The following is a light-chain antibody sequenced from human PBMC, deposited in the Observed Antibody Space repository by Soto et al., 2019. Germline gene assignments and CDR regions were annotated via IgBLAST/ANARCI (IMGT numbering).Light chain of an antibody. CDR2: EAS. Sequence: QSALTQPASVSGSPGQSITISCTGTSSDVGSYNPVSWYQQHPGKAPKLMISEASKRPSGVSNRFSGSKSGNTASLTISGLQAEDEADYYCCSYAGGSTYVVFGGGTKVTVL. J-gene: IGLJ2*01. V-gene: IGLV2-23*01. CDR1: SSDVGSYNP. CDR3: CSYAGGSTYVV.